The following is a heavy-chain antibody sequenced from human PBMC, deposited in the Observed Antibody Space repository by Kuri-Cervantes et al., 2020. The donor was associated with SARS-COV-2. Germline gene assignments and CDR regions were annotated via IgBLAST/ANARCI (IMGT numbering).Heavy chain of an antibody. V-gene: IGHV3-7*01. CDR1: GFIFSKYW. J-gene: IGHJ4*02. D-gene: IGHD3-10*01. CDR2: IKQDGSEK. CDR3: ARVGYYGSGSRNAVDY. Sequence: GESLKISCAGSGFIFSKYWMSWVRQAPGKGLEWVANIKQDGSEKYYVDSVKGRFTISRDNAKNSLYLQMNSLRAEDTAVYYCARVGYYGSGSRNAVDYWGQGTLVTVSS.